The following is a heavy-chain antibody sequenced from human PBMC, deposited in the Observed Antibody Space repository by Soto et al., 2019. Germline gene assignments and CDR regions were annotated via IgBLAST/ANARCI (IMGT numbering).Heavy chain of an antibody. CDR3: TTNKGALGGGA. V-gene: IGHV3-15*01. J-gene: IGHJ5*02. Sequence: EVQLVESGGGLVKPGGSLRLSCAASGFTFSNAWMSWVRQAPGKGLEWVGRIKTKTDGGTTDYTAPVKGRFTISRDDSQNTSYLQMDSLKTEDTAVYYCTTNKGALGGGAWGQGTLVTVSS. CDR2: IKTKTDGGTT. CDR1: GFTFSNAW. D-gene: IGHD1-26*01.